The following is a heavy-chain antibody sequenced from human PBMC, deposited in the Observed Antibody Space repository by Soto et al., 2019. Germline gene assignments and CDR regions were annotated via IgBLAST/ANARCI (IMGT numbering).Heavy chain of an antibody. D-gene: IGHD3-22*01. CDR1: GFTFSSDA. CDR2: ISGSGGST. J-gene: IGHJ4*02. Sequence: GSLSLSCDASGFTFSSDAMSWVRQAPGKGLEWVSAISGSGGSTYYADSVKGRFTISRDNSYNTLFLQLHSLRAEDTAVYYCAKSRYADSSGDYYDFWGQGTRVTVSS. V-gene: IGHV3-23*01. CDR3: AKSRYADSSGDYYDF.